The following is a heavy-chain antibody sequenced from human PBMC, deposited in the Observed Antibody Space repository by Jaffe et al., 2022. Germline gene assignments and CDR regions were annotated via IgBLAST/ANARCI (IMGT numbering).Heavy chain of an antibody. J-gene: IGHJ4*02. V-gene: IGHV4-61*02. CDR1: GGSISSGSYY. D-gene: IGHD6-19*01. CDR3: ARDRSGWFLKVGGKLDY. Sequence: QVQLQESGPGLVKPSQTLSLTCTVSGGSISSGSYYWNWIRQPAGKGLEWIGRISASGTTNYNPSLKSRVTMSVDTSKNQISLKLTSVTAADTAVYYCARDRSGWFLKVGGKLDYWGQGTLVTVSS. CDR2: ISASGTT.